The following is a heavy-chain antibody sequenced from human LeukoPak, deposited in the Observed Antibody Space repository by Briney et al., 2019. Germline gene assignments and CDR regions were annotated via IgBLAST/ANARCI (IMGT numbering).Heavy chain of an antibody. D-gene: IGHD2-15*01. CDR2: IIPIFGTA. V-gene: IGHV1-69*06. CDR1: GGTFSSYA. Sequence: ASVKVSCKASGGTFSSYAISWVRQAPGQGLEWMGGIIPIFGTANYAQKFQGRVTITADKSTSTAYMELSSLRSGDTAVYYCARDKCSGGSCYVGFDPWGQGTLVTVSS. CDR3: ARDKCSGGSCYVGFDP. J-gene: IGHJ5*02.